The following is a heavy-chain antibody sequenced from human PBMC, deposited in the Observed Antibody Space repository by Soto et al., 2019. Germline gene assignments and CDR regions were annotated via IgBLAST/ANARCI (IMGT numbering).Heavy chain of an antibody. V-gene: IGHV2-5*02. CDR1: GFSLSTTGEA. J-gene: IGHJ5*02. CDR3: AHSSFTSWFDP. CDR2: IYWDDVQ. Sequence: GSGPTLGNPTQTLTLTCAFSGFSLSTTGEAVAWIRQPPGKALEWLALIYWDDVQRYSPSLQARLTITKDTSKNQVVLTMASMDPVDTATYYCAHSSFTSWFDPWGQGTLVTVSS. D-gene: IGHD2-2*01.